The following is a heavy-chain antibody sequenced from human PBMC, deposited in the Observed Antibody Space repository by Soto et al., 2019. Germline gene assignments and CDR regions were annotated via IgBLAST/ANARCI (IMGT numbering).Heavy chain of an antibody. J-gene: IGHJ4*02. CDR2: ISYDGNNK. Sequence: GGSLRLSCTGAGFNFSSYGIHWVRQAPGKGLEWVAVISYDGNNKYYAESVKGRRFTISRDNSKNTVYLQVNSLRVNDTAVYYCARDSQQWLVSDYWGQGTLVTVS. D-gene: IGHD6-19*01. CDR1: GFNFSSYG. CDR3: ARDSQQWLVSDY. V-gene: IGHV3-30*03.